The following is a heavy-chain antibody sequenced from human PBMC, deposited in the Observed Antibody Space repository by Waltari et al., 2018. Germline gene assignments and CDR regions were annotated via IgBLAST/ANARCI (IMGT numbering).Heavy chain of an antibody. Sequence: QVQLQHSGPGLLKHSLTLSLPCSISGDTVSRHIAPWNWIKQSPSRGLEWLGRTYYRSKWYNDYAVSVKSRISIKPDTSKNQFSLQLTSVTPEDTAVYFCARDLRNTITWAYYYGIDVWGQGTTVTVSS. J-gene: IGHJ6*02. V-gene: IGHV6-1*01. CDR2: TYYRSKWYN. CDR1: GDTVSRHIAP. CDR3: ARDLRNTITWAYYYGIDV. D-gene: IGHD2-2*01.